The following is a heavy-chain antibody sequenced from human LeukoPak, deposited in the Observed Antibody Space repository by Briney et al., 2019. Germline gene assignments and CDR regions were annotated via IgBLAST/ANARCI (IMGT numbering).Heavy chain of an antibody. V-gene: IGHV4-39*01. D-gene: IGHD3-22*01. J-gene: IGHJ4*02. CDR2: IYYSGST. CDR3: ARLPYPYDSSGSPPLDY. CDR1: GGSISSSNYY. Sequence: SETLSLACTVSGGSISSSNYYWGWIRQPPGKGLEWIGSIYYSGSTYYNPSLKSRVTISVDTSKNQFSLKLSSVTAADTAVYYCARLPYPYDSSGSPPLDYWGQGTLVTVSS.